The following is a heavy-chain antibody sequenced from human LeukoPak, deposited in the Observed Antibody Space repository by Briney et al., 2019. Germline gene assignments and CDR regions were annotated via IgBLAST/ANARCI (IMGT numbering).Heavy chain of an antibody. J-gene: IGHJ5*02. D-gene: IGHD6-19*01. CDR2: IYYSGST. V-gene: IGHV4-59*01. Sequence: PSETLSLTCTVSGGSISSYYWSWIRQPPGKGLEWIGYIYYSGSTNYNPSLKSRVTISVDTSKNQFSLKLSSVTAADTAVYYCARDPYSSGWYASFDPWGQGTLVTVSS. CDR3: ARDPYSSGWYASFDP. CDR1: GGSISSYY.